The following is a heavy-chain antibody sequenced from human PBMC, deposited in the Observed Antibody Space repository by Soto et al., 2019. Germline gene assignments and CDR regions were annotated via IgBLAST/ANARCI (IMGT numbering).Heavy chain of an antibody. V-gene: IGHV4-39*01. D-gene: IGHD3-16*01. Sequence: QLQPQESGPGLVKPSETLSLTCTVSGGSISSSSYYWGWIRQPPGKGLEWIGSIYYSGSTYYNPSLKSRVTISVDTSKNQFSLKLSSVTAADTAVYYCARKGYDYIWGIRPLYNWFDPWGQGTLVTVSS. J-gene: IGHJ5*02. CDR1: GGSISSSSYY. CDR3: ARKGYDYIWGIRPLYNWFDP. CDR2: IYYSGST.